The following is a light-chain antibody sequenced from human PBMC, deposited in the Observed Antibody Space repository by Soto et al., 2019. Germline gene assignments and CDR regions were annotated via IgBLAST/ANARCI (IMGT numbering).Light chain of an antibody. Sequence: QSALTQPPSVSGSPGQSVAISCTGTSSDVGNYNRVSWYQQPPGTAPKLVIYDVTNRPSGVPDRFSGSKSGNTASLTISGLQAEDEADYYCSSYTSSSTYVFGTGTQLTVL. CDR1: SSDVGNYNR. J-gene: IGLJ1*01. V-gene: IGLV2-18*02. CDR2: DVT. CDR3: SSYTSSSTYV.